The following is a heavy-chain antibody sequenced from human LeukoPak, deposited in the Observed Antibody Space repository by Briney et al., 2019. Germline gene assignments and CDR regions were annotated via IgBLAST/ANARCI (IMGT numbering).Heavy chain of an antibody. V-gene: IGHV3-30-3*01. D-gene: IGHD5-18*01. CDR2: ISYDGSNK. J-gene: IGHJ4*02. Sequence: GGSLRLSCAASGFTFSSYAMHWVRQAPGKGLEWVAVISYDGSNKYYADSVKGRFTISRDNSKNTLYLQMNSLRAEDTAVYYCARGDTAMVSYYCDYWGQGTLVTVSS. CDR3: ARGDTAMVSYYCDY. CDR1: GFTFSSYA.